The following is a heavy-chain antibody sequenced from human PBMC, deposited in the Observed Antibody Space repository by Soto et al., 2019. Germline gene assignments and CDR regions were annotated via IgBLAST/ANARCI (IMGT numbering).Heavy chain of an antibody. D-gene: IGHD2-21*01. CDR1: GGTFSSYT. J-gene: IGHJ4*02. CDR2: IIPILGIA. CDR3: ARETRAIGLAFDY. Sequence: QVQLVQSGAEVKKPGSSVKVSCKASGGTFSSYTISWVRQAPGQGLEWMGRIIPILGIANYAQKFQGRVTITADKSTSTAYMELNSLRSEDTAVYYCARETRAIGLAFDYWGQGTLVTVSS. V-gene: IGHV1-69*08.